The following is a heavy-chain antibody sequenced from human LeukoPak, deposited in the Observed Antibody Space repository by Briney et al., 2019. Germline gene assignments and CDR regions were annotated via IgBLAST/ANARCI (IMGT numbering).Heavy chain of an antibody. CDR2: ISGHSGNT. D-gene: IGHD3-10*01. J-gene: IGHJ3*02. CDR3: ARDVLSGGLDVFDI. V-gene: IGHV1-18*01. CDR1: GYTFTNYG. Sequence: ASVKVSFKTSGYTFTNYGISWVRQAPGQGLEWMGWISGHSGNTKYAQRLQGRVIMTTDTSTSTAYVELRSLKSDDTAVYYCARDVLSGGLDVFDIWGQGTMVTVSS.